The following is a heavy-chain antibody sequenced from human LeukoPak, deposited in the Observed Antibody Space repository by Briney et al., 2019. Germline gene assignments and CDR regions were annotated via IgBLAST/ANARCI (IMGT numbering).Heavy chain of an antibody. CDR2: IYSGGTT. V-gene: IGHV3-53*01. CDR3: ARSYATSGYYFLDY. Sequence: TGGSLRLSCAASGFSVSSDYLSWVRQAPGKGLEWVSDIYSGGTTYYADSVRGRFTITRENSKNTLYLQMMSLRAEDTTVYYCARSYATSGYYFLDYWGQGTLVTVSS. CDR1: GFSVSSDY. D-gene: IGHD3-22*01. J-gene: IGHJ4*02.